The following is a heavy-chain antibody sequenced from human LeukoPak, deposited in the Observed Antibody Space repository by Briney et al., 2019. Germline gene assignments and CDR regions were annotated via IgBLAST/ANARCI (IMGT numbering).Heavy chain of an antibody. CDR2: IYYSGST. J-gene: IGHJ5*02. D-gene: IGHD3-10*01. V-gene: IGHV4-59*01. CDR1: GGSISSYY. Sequence: SETLSLTCTVSGGSISSYYWSWIRQPPGKGLEWIGYIYYSGSTNYNPSLKSRVTISVDTSKNQFSLKLRSVTAADTAVYYCARDGLVRGVINPRWFDPWGQGTLVTVSS. CDR3: ARDGLVRGVINPRWFDP.